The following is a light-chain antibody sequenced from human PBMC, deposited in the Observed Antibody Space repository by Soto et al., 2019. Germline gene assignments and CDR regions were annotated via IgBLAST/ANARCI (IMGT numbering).Light chain of an antibody. V-gene: IGKV3-15*01. Sequence: EIVMTQSPATLSVSPGERATLSCRASQSVSSNLAWYQQKPGQAPRLLIYDASTRATGVPARFSGSGSGTEFTLTTSSLQSPDFAVYYCQQYNNWPPMAFGQGTKVEIK. CDR1: QSVSSN. CDR2: DAS. CDR3: QQYNNWPPMA. J-gene: IGKJ1*01.